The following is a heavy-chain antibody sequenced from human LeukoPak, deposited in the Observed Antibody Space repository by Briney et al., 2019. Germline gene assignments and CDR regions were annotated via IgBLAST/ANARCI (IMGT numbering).Heavy chain of an antibody. CDR2: ISAYNGNT. D-gene: IGHD3-3*01. J-gene: IGHJ4*02. Sequence: GASVKVSCKASGYTFTSYGISGVRQAPGQGLEWMGWISAYNGNTNYAQKLQGRVTMTTDTSTSTTYMELRSLRSDDTAVYYCARVQLEAYDFWSGYYSFNRADYWGQGTLVTVSS. CDR1: GYTFTSYG. V-gene: IGHV1-18*01. CDR3: ARVQLEAYDFWSGYYSFNRADY.